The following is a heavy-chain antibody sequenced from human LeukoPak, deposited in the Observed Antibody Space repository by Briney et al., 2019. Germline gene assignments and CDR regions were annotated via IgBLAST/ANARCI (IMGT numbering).Heavy chain of an antibody. D-gene: IGHD6-13*01. V-gene: IGHV3-53*01. CDR1: GFTVSSSY. J-gene: IGHJ3*02. CDR3: ARGPFAYSSPAAAFDI. Sequence: GGSLRLSCAASGFTVSSSYMSWVRQAPGKGLEWVSVIYSGGSTYYADSVKGRFTVSRDSAKNTLYLQMNSLRAEDTAVYYCARGPFAYSSPAAAFDIWGQGTMVTVSS. CDR2: IYSGGST.